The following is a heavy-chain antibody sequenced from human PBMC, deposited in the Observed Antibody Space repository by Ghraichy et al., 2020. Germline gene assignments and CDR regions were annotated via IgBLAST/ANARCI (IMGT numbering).Heavy chain of an antibody. CDR2: ISSSSSYI. Sequence: GESLNISCAASGFTFSSYSMNWVRQAPGKGLEWVSSISSSSSYIYYADSVKGRFTISRDNAKNSLYLQMNSLRAEDTAVYYCARAIAESWFDPWGQGTLVTVSS. D-gene: IGHD6-13*01. V-gene: IGHV3-21*01. CDR3: ARAIAESWFDP. CDR1: GFTFSSYS. J-gene: IGHJ5*02.